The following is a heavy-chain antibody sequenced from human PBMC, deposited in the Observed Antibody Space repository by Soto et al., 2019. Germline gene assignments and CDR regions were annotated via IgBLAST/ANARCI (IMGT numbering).Heavy chain of an antibody. CDR2: ISYDGSNK. V-gene: IGHV3-30*18. CDR3: AKDIVVSSHYYYHGMDV. Sequence: GGSLRLSCAASGFTFSSYGMHWVRQAPGKGLEWVAVISYDGSNKYYADSVKGRFTISRDNSKNTLYLQMNSLRAEDTAVYYCAKDIVVSSHYYYHGMDVWGQGTTVTVSS. CDR1: GFTFSSYG. J-gene: IGHJ6*02. D-gene: IGHD3-22*01.